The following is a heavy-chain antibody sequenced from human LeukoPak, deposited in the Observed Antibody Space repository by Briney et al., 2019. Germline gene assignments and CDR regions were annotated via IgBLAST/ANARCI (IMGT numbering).Heavy chain of an antibody. V-gene: IGHV3-11*01. J-gene: IGHJ4*02. Sequence: GGSLRLSCAASGFSFSRYYMSWVRQTPGKALEWISYIPTSGISVHYAGSVRGRFTASRDDAKNSLHLQMDSLRVEDTAVYYCTRAVGLGPGAHFDQWGQGALVIVSS. CDR1: GFSFSRYY. D-gene: IGHD1-26*01. CDR2: IPTSGISV. CDR3: TRAVGLGPGAHFDQ.